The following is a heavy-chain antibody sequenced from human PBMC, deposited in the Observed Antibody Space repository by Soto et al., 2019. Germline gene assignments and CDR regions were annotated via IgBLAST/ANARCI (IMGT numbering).Heavy chain of an antibody. J-gene: IGHJ4*02. CDR1: GFNFNIFA. Sequence: EVKLLESGGRLVQPGGSLRLSCAASGFNFNIFAMNWVRQAPGKGLEWVSGISGGGGSTYYADSVKGRFTISRDNTKNPLYLQMNSQRDEDTDVYYCVKEPTCYERSPQFDYWGQGNLVTVSS. V-gene: IGHV3-23*01. CDR3: VKEPTCYERSPQFDY. CDR2: ISGGGGST. D-gene: IGHD3-22*01.